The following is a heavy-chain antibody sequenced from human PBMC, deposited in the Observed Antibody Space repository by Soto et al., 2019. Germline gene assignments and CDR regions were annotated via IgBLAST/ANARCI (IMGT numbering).Heavy chain of an antibody. CDR2: INPNSGGT. Sequence: ASVKVSFKASGYTFTGYYMHWVRQAPGQGLEWMGWINPNSGGTNYAQKFQGWVTMTRDTSISTAYMELSRLRSDDTAVYYCARDFYERRISWSYDYYYYYGLDVWGQGATVTVSS. CDR1: GYTFTGYY. J-gene: IGHJ6*02. V-gene: IGHV1-2*04. D-gene: IGHD6-13*01. CDR3: ARDFYERRISWSYDYYYYYGLDV.